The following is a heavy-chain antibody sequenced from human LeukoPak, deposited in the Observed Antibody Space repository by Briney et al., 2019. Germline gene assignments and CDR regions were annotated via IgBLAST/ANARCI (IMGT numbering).Heavy chain of an antibody. Sequence: GGSLRLSCVASGFTFSRYWMSWVRQAPGKGLEWVSVVSGSGGATYYADSVKGRFTISRDNSKNTLYLQMNSLRAEDTAIYYCAKTGYYYYDGVDVWGQGTTVTVSS. J-gene: IGHJ6*02. CDR3: AKTGYYYYDGVDV. D-gene: IGHD1-1*01. CDR1: GFTFSRYW. V-gene: IGHV3-23*01. CDR2: VSGSGGAT.